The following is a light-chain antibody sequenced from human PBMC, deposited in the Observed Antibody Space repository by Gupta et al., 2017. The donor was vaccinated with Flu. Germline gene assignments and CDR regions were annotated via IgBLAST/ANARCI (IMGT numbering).Light chain of an antibody. V-gene: IGLV1-40*01. CDR3: QSYDSSLSGAGVV. Sequence: QSVLTLPHSVSGAPGQRVTISCTGNSSNIGAGYDVHWYQQLPGTAPKLLIYGNNNRPSGVPDRFSGSKSGASASMAITGLQAEEEAEYYCQSYDSSLSGAGVVFSGGTKLTVL. CDR1: SSNIGAGYD. CDR2: GNN. J-gene: IGLJ2*01.